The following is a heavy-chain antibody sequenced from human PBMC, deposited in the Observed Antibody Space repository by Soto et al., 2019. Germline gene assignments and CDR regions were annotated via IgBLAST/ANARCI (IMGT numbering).Heavy chain of an antibody. CDR3: ARGGGVGVAGSAAFDM. V-gene: IGHV1-2*02. J-gene: IGHJ3*02. CDR2: INPATGAA. Sequence: QLHLVQSGAVVKKPGASVTVSCSASGYPVTAYYMHWVRQAPGRGLEWMGGINPATGAAKYTQTCQGRVTRTRDTSTSTVFMELSGLTSEDTAVFYLARGGGVGVAGSAAFDMWGQGTLVTVSS. CDR1: GYPVTAYY. D-gene: IGHD3-3*01.